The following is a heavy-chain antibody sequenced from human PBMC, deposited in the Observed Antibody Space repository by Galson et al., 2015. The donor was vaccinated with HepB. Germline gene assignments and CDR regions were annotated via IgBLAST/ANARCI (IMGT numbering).Heavy chain of an antibody. Sequence: SLRLSCAASGFTVSSYYMSWVRQAPGKGLEWVSVLYSGGSAYYSDSVKGRFTISRDDSKNTIYLQMSSLTAEDTAVYYCARESFCGSGCSRRQPEYFDLWGRGTLVTV. CDR3: ARESFCGSGCSRRQPEYFDL. CDR2: LYSGGSA. D-gene: IGHD2-21*01. CDR1: GFTVSSYY. V-gene: IGHV3-66*02. J-gene: IGHJ2*01.